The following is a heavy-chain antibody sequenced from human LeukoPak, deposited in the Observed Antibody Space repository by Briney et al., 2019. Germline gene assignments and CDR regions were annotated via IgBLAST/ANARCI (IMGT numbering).Heavy chain of an antibody. CDR2: VRFDGNEK. D-gene: IGHD1-26*01. CDR3: AKGGGATATHLLDY. V-gene: IGHV3-30*02. Sequence: GGSLRLSCAASGFTFSYYGMHWVRQAPGKGLEWVGFVRFDGNEKYYADSVKGRFTISRDTSRNTLYLQMNSLRAEDTAVYYCAKGGGATATHLLDYWGQGTLVTVSS. J-gene: IGHJ4*02. CDR1: GFTFSYYG.